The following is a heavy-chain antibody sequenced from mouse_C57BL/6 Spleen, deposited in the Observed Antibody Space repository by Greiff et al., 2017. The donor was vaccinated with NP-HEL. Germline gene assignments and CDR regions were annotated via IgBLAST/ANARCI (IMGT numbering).Heavy chain of an antibody. CDR1: GYTFTSYW. D-gene: IGHD1-1*02. CDR2: IDPSDSYT. Sequence: VQLQQPGAELVMPGASVKLSCKASGYTFTSYWMHWVKQRPGQGLEWIGEIDPSDSYTNYNQKFKGKSTLTVDKSSSTAYMQLSSLTSEDSAVYYCARGWDWYVDVWGTGTTVTVSS. J-gene: IGHJ1*03. V-gene: IGHV1-69*01. CDR3: ARGWDWYVDV.